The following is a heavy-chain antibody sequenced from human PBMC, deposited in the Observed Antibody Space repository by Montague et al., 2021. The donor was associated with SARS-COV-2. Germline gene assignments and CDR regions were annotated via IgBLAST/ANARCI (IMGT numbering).Heavy chain of an antibody. J-gene: IGHJ4*02. CDR1: GVSVSNRYTH. CDR2: IYYDGKT. CDR3: ARHALRYCISANCSPVGAIDF. V-gene: IGHV4-39*01. D-gene: IGHD2-2*01. Sequence: SETLSLTCTVSGVSVSNRYTHWSWIRQSPGKGLEWIGTIYYDGKTYYNSSLSSRVFLSADTSNNHFSLELNSVTTSDTAVYYCARHALRYCISANCSPVGAIDFWGQGILVTVSS.